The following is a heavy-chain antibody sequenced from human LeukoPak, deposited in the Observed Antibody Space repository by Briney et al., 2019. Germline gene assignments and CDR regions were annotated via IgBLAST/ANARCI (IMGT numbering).Heavy chain of an antibody. D-gene: IGHD5-24*01. CDR2: IRSKVYSGTT. Sequence: GGSLRLSCAASGFTFSNSWMHWVRQAPGKGLEWVGFIRSKVYSGTTEYAASVKGRFTISRDDSKSIAYLQMNSLKTEDTAVYYCTRVWLQYFDYWGQGTLVTVSS. J-gene: IGHJ4*02. CDR3: TRVWLQYFDY. V-gene: IGHV3-49*04. CDR1: GFTFSNSW.